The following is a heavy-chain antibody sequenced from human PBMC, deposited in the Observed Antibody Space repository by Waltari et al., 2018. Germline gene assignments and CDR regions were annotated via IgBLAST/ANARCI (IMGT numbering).Heavy chain of an antibody. CDR1: VGTFSGSA. D-gene: IGHD4-17*01. Sequence: QVQLVQSGAEVKKPGSSVKVSCKASVGTFSGSAICWVRQAPGQGLEWMGGIIPIFVTATYAQQFQGRVTITADKSTSTAYMELSSLRSEDTAVYYCARELDYGGNTAFDIWGQGTMVTVSS. V-gene: IGHV1-69*06. CDR3: ARELDYGGNTAFDI. CDR2: IIPIFVTA. J-gene: IGHJ3*02.